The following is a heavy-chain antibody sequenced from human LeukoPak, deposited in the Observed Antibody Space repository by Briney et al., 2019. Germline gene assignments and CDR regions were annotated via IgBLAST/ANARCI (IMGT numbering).Heavy chain of an antibody. J-gene: IGHJ3*02. Sequence: NPSETLSLTCAVYGGSFSGYYWSWLRQPPGKGLEWSGEINHSGSTNYNPSLKSRVTISVDTSKNQFSLKLSSVTAADTAVYYCARDPQYYYDSSGSRDAFDIWGQGTMVTVSS. D-gene: IGHD3-22*01. CDR2: INHSGST. CDR1: GGSFSGYY. V-gene: IGHV4-34*01. CDR3: ARDPQYYYDSSGSRDAFDI.